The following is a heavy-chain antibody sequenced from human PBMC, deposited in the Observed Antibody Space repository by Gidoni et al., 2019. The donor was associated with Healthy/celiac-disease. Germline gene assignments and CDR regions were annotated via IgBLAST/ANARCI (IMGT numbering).Heavy chain of an antibody. CDR2: IYYSGST. Sequence: QLQLQESGPGLVKPSETLSLTCTVSGGSISSRSYYWGWIRQPPGKGLEWIGSIYYSGSTYYNPSLKSRVTISVDTSKNQFSLKLSSVTAADTAVYYCARGELERRGEALDYWGQGTLVTVSS. CDR3: ARGELERRGEALDY. J-gene: IGHJ4*02. CDR1: GGSISSRSYY. D-gene: IGHD1-1*01. V-gene: IGHV4-39*01.